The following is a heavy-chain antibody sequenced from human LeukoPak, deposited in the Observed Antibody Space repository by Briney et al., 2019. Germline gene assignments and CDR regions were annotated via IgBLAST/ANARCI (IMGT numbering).Heavy chain of an antibody. V-gene: IGHV1-46*01. CDR3: ARWNTAMDS. CDR2: INSSGGSP. J-gene: IGHJ4*02. Sequence: GASVKLSCKTFGSTFTRNYLHWVRLAPGPGLEWMGIINSSGGSPSYAQKFQGRVNMTRDTSTSTVYMELSSLRSEDTGVYYCARWNTAMDSWGQGTLVTVSS. CDR1: GSTFTRNY. D-gene: IGHD5-18*01.